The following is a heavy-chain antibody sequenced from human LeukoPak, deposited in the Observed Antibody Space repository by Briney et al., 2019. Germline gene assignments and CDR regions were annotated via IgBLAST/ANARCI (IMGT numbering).Heavy chain of an antibody. J-gene: IGHJ4*02. Sequence: ASVKVSCKASGYTFTNFDINWVRQAPGQGLKWMGWMNPVTGDAGSTQKFQGRVTLTRDTSISTAYMELSSLTSDDTAFYYCARAPMGTAAFYWGQGTLVTVSS. D-gene: IGHD2-2*01. CDR3: ARAPMGTAAFY. CDR1: GYTFTNFD. V-gene: IGHV1-8*01. CDR2: MNPVTGDA.